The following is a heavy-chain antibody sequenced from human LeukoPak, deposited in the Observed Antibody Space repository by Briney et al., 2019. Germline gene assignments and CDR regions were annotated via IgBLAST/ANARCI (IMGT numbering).Heavy chain of an antibody. CDR3: ARDKYCSDDNCDGGSKFDY. V-gene: IGHV3-7*01. Sequence: PGGSLRLSCAASGFTFSSYWMSWVRQAPGKGLEWVANIKKDGTEKKYVDSVKGRFTISRDNAKNSLYLQMNSLRAEDTGVYYCARDKYCSDDNCDGGSKFDYWGQGTLVTVSS. J-gene: IGHJ4*02. CDR2: IKKDGTEK. CDR1: GFTFSSYW. D-gene: IGHD2-15*01.